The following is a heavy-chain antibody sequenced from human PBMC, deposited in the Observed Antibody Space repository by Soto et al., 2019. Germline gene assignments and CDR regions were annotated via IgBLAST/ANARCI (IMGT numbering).Heavy chain of an antibody. Sequence: QVHLLLQSGAEVKKPGSSVKVSCKASGGTPSNSAISWVRQAPGQGLEWMGGIIPVFGLVKYAQNFQSRVTTTADESTNTAYMELSSLRPEDTAVYYCAGGRIVVVGSRAYYGMDVWGQGTTVTVSS. V-gene: IGHV1-69*01. J-gene: IGHJ6*02. CDR3: AGGRIVVVGSRAYYGMDV. CDR2: IIPVFGLV. CDR1: GGTPSNSA. D-gene: IGHD3-22*01.